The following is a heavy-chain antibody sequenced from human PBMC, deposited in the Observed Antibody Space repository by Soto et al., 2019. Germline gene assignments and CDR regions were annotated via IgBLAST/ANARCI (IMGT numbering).Heavy chain of an antibody. CDR3: ARVFLLGSYFDY. CDR1: GGSVSSGSYY. V-gene: IGHV4-61*01. Sequence: SETLSLTCTVSGGSVSSGSYYWSWIRQPPGKGLEWIGYIYYSGSTNYNPSLKSRVTISVDTSKNQFSLKLSSVTAADTAVYYCARVFLLGSYFDYWGQGTLVTVSS. D-gene: IGHD1-26*01. J-gene: IGHJ4*02. CDR2: IYYSGST.